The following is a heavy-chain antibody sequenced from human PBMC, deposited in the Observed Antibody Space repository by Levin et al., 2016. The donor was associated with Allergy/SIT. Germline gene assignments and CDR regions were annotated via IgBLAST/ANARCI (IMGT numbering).Heavy chain of an antibody. J-gene: IGHJ6*02. CDR2: ISSDGSYK. CDR3: ARFVDWSSSGMDV. CDR1: GFTFSTYG. V-gene: IGHV3-30*03. Sequence: GESLKISCAASGFTFSTYGMHWVRQAPAKGLEWVAVISSDGSYKYYADSVKGRFTISRDNARNSLYLQMNSLRVEDTAVYYCARFVDWSSSGMDVWGQGTTVTVSS. D-gene: IGHD3/OR15-3a*01.